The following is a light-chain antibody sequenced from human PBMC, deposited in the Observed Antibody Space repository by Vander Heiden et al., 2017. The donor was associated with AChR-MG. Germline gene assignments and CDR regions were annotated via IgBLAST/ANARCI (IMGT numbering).Light chain of an antibody. Sequence: SSELTQDPAVSVAFGQTVRITCQGDSPRSYYASWYQQKPGQAPVLVIYSKNNRPSGIPDRFSGSSSGNTASLTITGAQAEDEADYYCNSRDSSSNHYVFGTGTKVTVL. CDR1: SPRSYY. CDR2: SKN. CDR3: NSRDSSSNHYV. J-gene: IGLJ1*01. V-gene: IGLV3-19*01.